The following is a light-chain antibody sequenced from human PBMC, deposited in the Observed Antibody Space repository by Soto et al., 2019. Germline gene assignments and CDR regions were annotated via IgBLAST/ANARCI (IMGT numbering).Light chain of an antibody. CDR3: QQCDSSPWT. CDR1: QNVRSN. CDR2: AAS. V-gene: IGKV3-15*01. Sequence: EIVRTQSPATLSVSPGGRATLACRSSQNVRSNLAWYQQKPGQAPRLLIYAASTRATGIPARFSGSGSGTDFTLTISRLEPEDFAVYYCQQCDSSPWTFGQGTKVDI. J-gene: IGKJ1*01.